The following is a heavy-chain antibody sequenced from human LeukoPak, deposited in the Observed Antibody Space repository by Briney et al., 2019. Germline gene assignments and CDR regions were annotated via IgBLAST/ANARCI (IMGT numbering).Heavy chain of an antibody. CDR1: GYTFTDNY. Sequence: ASVKVSCKASGYTFTDNYMHWVRQAPGQGLEWMGLIYAKSGDTLYAQKFQGRVTMTRDTDISTAYMELSSLTFDDTAVYYCLRDGFGRLQAEDWGQGTQVTVSS. V-gene: IGHV1-2*02. CDR3: LRDGFGRLQAED. D-gene: IGHD3/OR15-3a*01. J-gene: IGHJ4*02. CDR2: IYAKSGDT.